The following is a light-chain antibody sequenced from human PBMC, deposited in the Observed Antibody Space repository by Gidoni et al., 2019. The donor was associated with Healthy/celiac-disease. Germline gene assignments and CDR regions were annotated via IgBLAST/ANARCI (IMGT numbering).Light chain of an antibody. V-gene: IGKV1-8*01. CDR1: QGISSY. J-gene: IGKJ2*01. CDR3: QQYYSYPLT. Sequence: AIRMTPSPSSFSASTGDSVTITCRSSQGISSYLAWYQQKPGKAPKLLIYAASTLQRGVPSRFSGSGSGTEFTLTISCLQSEDFATYYCQQYYSYPLTFGQGTKLEIK. CDR2: AAS.